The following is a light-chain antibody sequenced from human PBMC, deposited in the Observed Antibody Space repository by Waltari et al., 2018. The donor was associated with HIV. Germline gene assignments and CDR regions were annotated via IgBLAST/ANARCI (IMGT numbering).Light chain of an antibody. CDR1: SSDVGSYNL. V-gene: IGLV2-23*02. CDR2: EVS. CDR3: CSYAGSSTFYV. J-gene: IGLJ1*01. Sequence: QSALTQPASVSGSPGQSITISCTGPSSDVGSYNLVSWYQQYPGKAPKLMIYEVSKRPSGVSNRFSGSKSGNTASLTISGLQAEDEADYYCCSYAGSSTFYVFGTGTKVTVL.